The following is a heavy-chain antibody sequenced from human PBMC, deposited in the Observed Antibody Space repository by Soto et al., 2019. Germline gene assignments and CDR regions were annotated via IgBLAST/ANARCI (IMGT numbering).Heavy chain of an antibody. CDR2: ISSSSAYI. D-gene: IGHD3-22*01. J-gene: IGHJ4*02. Sequence: GGSLRLSCEGSGFTLSDHYMDWVRQAPGKGLEWVASISSSSAYIYYGDSVKGRFTISRDNAKNSLYMQMNSLRAEGTAVYYCVAYSYDSSGHPFDYWGLGTLVTVS. CDR3: VAYSYDSSGHPFDY. CDR1: GFTLSDHY. V-gene: IGHV3-21*01.